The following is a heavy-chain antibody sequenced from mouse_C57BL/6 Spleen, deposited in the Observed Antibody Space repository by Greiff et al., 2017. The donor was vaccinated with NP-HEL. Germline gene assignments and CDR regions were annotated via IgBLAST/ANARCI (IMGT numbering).Heavy chain of an antibody. CDR3: ARGRDYGSYYYAMDY. Sequence: VQLQESGPELVKPGASVKISCKASGYSFTSYYIHWVKQRPGQGLEWIGWIYPGSGNTKYNEKFKGKATLTADTSSSTAYMQLSSLTSEDSAVYYCARGRDYGSYYYAMDYWGQGTSVTVSS. J-gene: IGHJ4*01. CDR2: IYPGSGNT. CDR1: GYSFTSYY. D-gene: IGHD2-1*01. V-gene: IGHV1-66*01.